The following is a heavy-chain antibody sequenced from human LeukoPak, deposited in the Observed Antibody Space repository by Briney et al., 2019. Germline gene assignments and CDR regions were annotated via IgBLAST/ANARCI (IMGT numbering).Heavy chain of an antibody. Sequence: GGSLRLSCAASGFTFSDYYMSWIRQAPGKGLEWVSYISSSSSYTNYVDSVKGRFTISRDNAKNSLYLQMNSLRAEDTAVYYCARAVSVSSYYFDCWGQGTLVTVSS. V-gene: IGHV3-11*05. D-gene: IGHD5/OR15-5a*01. J-gene: IGHJ4*02. CDR1: GFTFSDYY. CDR2: ISSSSSYT. CDR3: ARAVSVSSYYFDC.